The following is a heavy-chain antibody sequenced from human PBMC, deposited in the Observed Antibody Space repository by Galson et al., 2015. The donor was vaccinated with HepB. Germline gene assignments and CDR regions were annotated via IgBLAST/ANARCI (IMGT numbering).Heavy chain of an antibody. CDR1: GYTFTNYG. CDR3: ARGAGYASGYYSKYYYYGLDV. J-gene: IGHJ6*02. V-gene: IGHV1-18*04. D-gene: IGHD3-22*01. CDR2: ISAYNGNT. Sequence: VKVSCKASGYTFTNYGVTWVRQAPGQGLEWMGWISAYNGNTNYVQKLQGRVTMTTDTSTSTAYMELRSLRSDDTAVYYCARGAGYASGYYSKYYYYGLDVWGQGTTVTVSS.